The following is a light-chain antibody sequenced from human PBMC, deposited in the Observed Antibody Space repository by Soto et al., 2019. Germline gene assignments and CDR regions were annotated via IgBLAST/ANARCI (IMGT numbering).Light chain of an antibody. V-gene: IGKV3-15*01. CDR2: GTS. J-gene: IGKJ1*01. Sequence: QSPATLSLSPGERATLSCRASQSVNSNLAWYQQKAGQAPRLLIYGTSTRATGIPARFSGSGSGTEFTLTISSLQFEDFAVYYCQQYNNWPRTFGQGTKVDIK. CDR3: QQYNNWPRT. CDR1: QSVNSN.